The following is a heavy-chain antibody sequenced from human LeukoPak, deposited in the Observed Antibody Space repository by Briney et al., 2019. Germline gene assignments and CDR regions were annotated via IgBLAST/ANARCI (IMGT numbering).Heavy chain of an antibody. CDR3: AREGGDYGGNSQFWYFDL. V-gene: IGHV4-39*07. D-gene: IGHD4-23*01. J-gene: IGHJ2*01. Sequence: KSSETLSLTCTVSGGSISSSSYYWGWIRQPPGKGLKWIGSIYYSGSTYYSPSLKSRVTISVDTSKNQFSLKLSSVTAADTAVYYCAREGGDYGGNSQFWYFDLWGRGTLVTVSS. CDR1: GGSISSSSYY. CDR2: IYYSGST.